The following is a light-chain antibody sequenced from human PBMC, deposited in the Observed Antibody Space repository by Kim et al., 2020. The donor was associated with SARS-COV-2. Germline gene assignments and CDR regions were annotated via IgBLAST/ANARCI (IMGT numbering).Light chain of an antibody. CDR3: QHRRFWPIT. J-gene: IGKJ5*01. CDR2: DAS. CDR1: QSVDSQ. Sequence: EVVLTQSPVALSLSPGGQVTLSCRASQSVDSQVVWYQQRPGQAPRLLIYDASKRAPGIPARFSGSGSGTDFTLNISSLEPEDFAVYYCQHRRFWPITFGQGTRLEIK. V-gene: IGKV3-11*01.